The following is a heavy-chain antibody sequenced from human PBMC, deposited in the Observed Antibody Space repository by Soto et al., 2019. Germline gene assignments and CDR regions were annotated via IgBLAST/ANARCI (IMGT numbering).Heavy chain of an antibody. Sequence: PGESLKISCKASGYSFTSYWIGWVRQMPGKGLEWIGIIYPGDSDTRYSPSFQGQVTISADKSISTAYLQWSSLKASDTAMYYCAGPNSSSALDYYGMDVWGQGTTVTVSS. CDR1: GYSFTSYW. CDR3: AGPNSSSALDYYGMDV. V-gene: IGHV5-51*01. J-gene: IGHJ6*02. CDR2: IYPGDSDT. D-gene: IGHD6-6*01.